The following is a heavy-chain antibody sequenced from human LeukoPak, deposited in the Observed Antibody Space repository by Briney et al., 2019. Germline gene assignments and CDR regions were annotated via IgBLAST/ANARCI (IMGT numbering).Heavy chain of an antibody. CDR2: ISISGGT. V-gene: IGHV3-23*01. CDR3: AKVKRIMITFGGVIDY. J-gene: IGHJ4*02. D-gene: IGHD3-16*02. Sequence: GGSLRLSCAASGFTFSSYAMSWVRQAPGKGLEWVSGISISGGTYYADSVKGRFTISRDNSKNTLYLQMNSLRAEDTAVYYCAKVKRIMITFGGVIDYWGQGTLVTVSS. CDR1: GFTFSSYA.